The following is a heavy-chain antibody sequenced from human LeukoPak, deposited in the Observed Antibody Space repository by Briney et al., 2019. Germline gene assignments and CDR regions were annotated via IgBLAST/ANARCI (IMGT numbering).Heavy chain of an antibody. J-gene: IGHJ6*02. CDR1: GGSISSGDYY. Sequence: PSETLSLTCTVSGGSISSGDYYWSWIRQPPGKGLEWIGYIYYSGSTYYNPSLKSRVTISVDTSKNQFSLKLSSMTAADTAVYYCARDRYSYGFYYYGMDVWGQGTTVTVSS. D-gene: IGHD5-18*01. CDR2: IYYSGST. V-gene: IGHV4-30-4*01. CDR3: ARDRYSYGFYYYGMDV.